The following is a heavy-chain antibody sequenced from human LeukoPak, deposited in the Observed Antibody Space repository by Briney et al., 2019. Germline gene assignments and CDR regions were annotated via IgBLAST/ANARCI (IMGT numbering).Heavy chain of an antibody. V-gene: IGHV3-7*01. D-gene: IGHD3-9*01. CDR2: INQDGSEK. Sequence: SGGSLRLSCAGYGFTFSNFWMNWVRQAPGKGLEWVANINQDGSEKYYADSVKGRFTLSRDNAENSLSLQLNSLRVEDTAVYYCARGHYDVLAASYKWTPDYWGQGTLVTVSS. J-gene: IGHJ4*02. CDR1: GFTFSNFW. CDR3: ARGHYDVLAASYKWTPDY.